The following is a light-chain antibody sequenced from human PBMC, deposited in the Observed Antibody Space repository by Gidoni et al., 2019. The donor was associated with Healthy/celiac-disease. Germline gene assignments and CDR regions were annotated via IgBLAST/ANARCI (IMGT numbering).Light chain of an antibody. J-gene: IGKJ4*01. CDR3: QQYDNLSLT. CDR1: QDISNY. Sequence: DIQMTQSPSSLSASVGARVTITCQASQDISNYLNWYQQKPGKAPKLLIYDASNVETVVPSRFSGSGSGTDVTFTISSLQPEDIATYYCQQYDNLSLTFGGGTKVEIK. CDR2: DAS. V-gene: IGKV1-33*01.